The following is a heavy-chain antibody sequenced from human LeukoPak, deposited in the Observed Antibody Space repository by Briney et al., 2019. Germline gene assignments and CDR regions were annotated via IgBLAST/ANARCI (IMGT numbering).Heavy chain of an antibody. CDR1: GGSISSSSYY. CDR2: IYHSGST. J-gene: IGHJ4*02. CDR3: ARVLWFGELLSHFDY. Sequence: SETLSLTCTVSGGSISSSSYYWGWIRQPPGKGLEWIGSIYHSGSTYYNPSLKSRVTISVDTSKNQFSLKLSSVTAADTAVYYCARVLWFGELLSHFDYWGQGTLVTVSS. D-gene: IGHD3-10*01. V-gene: IGHV4-39*07.